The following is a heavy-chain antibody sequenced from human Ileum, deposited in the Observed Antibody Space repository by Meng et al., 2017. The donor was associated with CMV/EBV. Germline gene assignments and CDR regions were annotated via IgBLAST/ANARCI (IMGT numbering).Heavy chain of an antibody. CDR3: ARVLGPVAAPSRFDP. CDR2: INYSGST. D-gene: IGHD6-25*01. J-gene: IGHJ5*02. CDR1: GDSISRNY. Sequence: SETLSLTCTVSGDSISRNYWGWIRQPPGKGLDWIGYINYSGSTSCNPSLKSRVTMSVDTFKNQFSLSLSSVTSADTAVYYCARVLGPVAAPSRFDPWDPGTLVTVSS. V-gene: IGHV4-59*01.